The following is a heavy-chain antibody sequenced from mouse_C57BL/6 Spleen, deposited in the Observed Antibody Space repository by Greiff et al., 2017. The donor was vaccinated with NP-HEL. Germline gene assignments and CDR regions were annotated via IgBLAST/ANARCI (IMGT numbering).Heavy chain of an antibody. D-gene: IGHD4-1*01. Sequence: EVHLVESGGGLVQPGGSLSLSCAASGFTFTDYYMSWVRQPPGKALEWLGFIRNKANGYTTEYSASVKGRFTISRDNSQSILYLQMNALSAEDSATYYCARWDWDWFAYWGQGTLVTVSA. CDR1: GFTFTDYY. CDR2: IRNKANGYTT. V-gene: IGHV7-3*01. CDR3: ARWDWDWFAY. J-gene: IGHJ3*01.